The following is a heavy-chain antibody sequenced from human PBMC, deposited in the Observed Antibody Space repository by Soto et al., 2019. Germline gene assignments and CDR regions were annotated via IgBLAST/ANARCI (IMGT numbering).Heavy chain of an antibody. J-gene: IGHJ4*02. CDR2: IKSKTDGGTT. CDR3: TTEPTGTTPNFDY. CDR1: GFTFSNAW. V-gene: IGHV3-15*01. Sequence: GGSLRLSCAASGFTFSNAWMSWVRQAPGKGLEWVGRIKSKTDGGTTDYAAPVKGRFTITRDDSKNTLYLQMNSLKTEDTAVYYCTTEPTGTTPNFDYWGQGTLVTVSS. D-gene: IGHD1-7*01.